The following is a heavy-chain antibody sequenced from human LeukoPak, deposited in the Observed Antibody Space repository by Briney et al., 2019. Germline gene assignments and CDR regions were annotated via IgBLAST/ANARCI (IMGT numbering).Heavy chain of an antibody. V-gene: IGHV3-30*18. D-gene: IGHD6-13*01. Sequence: GGSLRLSCAASGFTFSSYGMHWVRQAPGKGLEWVAVISYDGSNKYYADSVKGRFTISRDNSKNTLYLQMNSLRAEDTAVYYCAKDLTQQLVPDYYYGMDVWGQGTTVTVSS. CDR3: AKDLTQQLVPDYYYGMDV. J-gene: IGHJ6*02. CDR2: ISYDGSNK. CDR1: GFTFSSYG.